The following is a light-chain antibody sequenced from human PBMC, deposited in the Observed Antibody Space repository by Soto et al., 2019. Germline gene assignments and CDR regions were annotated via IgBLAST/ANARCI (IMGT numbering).Light chain of an antibody. CDR3: CSYAGTSSWV. CDR1: SSDVGGYDY. CDR2: DVT. V-gene: IGLV2-11*01. J-gene: IGLJ3*02. Sequence: QSALTQPPSVSGSPGQSVTISCTGTSSDVGGYDYVSWYQQRPGKAPKLLIYDVTKRPSGVPDRFSGSKSGNTASLTISGLQAEDEADYYCCSYAGTSSWVFGGGTKLTVL.